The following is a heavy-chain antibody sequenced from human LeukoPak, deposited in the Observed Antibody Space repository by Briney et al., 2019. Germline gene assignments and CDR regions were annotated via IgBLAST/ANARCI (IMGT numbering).Heavy chain of an antibody. J-gene: IGHJ3*02. D-gene: IGHD3-16*02. Sequence: PGRSLRLSCAASGFTFSSYGMHWVRQAPGKGLEWVAVISYDGSNKYYADSVKGRFTISRDNSKNTLYLQMNSLRAEDTAVYYCASRYDYVWGSYRYTVLGDAFDIWGQGTMVTVSS. CDR2: ISYDGSNK. CDR3: ASRYDYVWGSYRYTVLGDAFDI. V-gene: IGHV3-30*03. CDR1: GFTFSSYG.